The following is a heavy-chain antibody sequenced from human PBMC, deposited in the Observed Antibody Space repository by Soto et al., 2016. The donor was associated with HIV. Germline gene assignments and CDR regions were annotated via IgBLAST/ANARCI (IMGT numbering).Heavy chain of an antibody. D-gene: IGHD3-22*01. CDR1: GFTFSSYG. J-gene: IGHJ1*01. V-gene: IGHV3-23*01. CDR3: ATDPYYYDSSGYPLRAEYFQH. Sequence: VHLLESGGGLVQPGGSLRLSCEVSGFTFSSYGMNWVRQVPGKGLEWVSVISSSGGSTSYADSVKGRFTISRDNSNNTLYLEINSLRAEDTAVYYCATDPYYYDSSGYPLRAEYFQHWGQGTLVIVSS. CDR2: ISSSGGST.